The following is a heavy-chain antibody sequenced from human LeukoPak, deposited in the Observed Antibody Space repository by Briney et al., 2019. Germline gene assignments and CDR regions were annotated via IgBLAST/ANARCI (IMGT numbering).Heavy chain of an antibody. CDR1: GYSFTTYY. CDR3: ARVHDSDWYFDY. V-gene: IGHV1-46*01. CDR2: IKPSGGST. J-gene: IGHJ4*02. D-gene: IGHD6-19*01. Sequence: ASVKVSCKASGYSFTTYYMHWVRQAPGQGLEWMGIIKPSGGSTSYAQKIQDTVTMTRDTSTSTVYMELRSLRSEDTAVYYCARVHDSDWYFDYWGQGTLVTVSS.